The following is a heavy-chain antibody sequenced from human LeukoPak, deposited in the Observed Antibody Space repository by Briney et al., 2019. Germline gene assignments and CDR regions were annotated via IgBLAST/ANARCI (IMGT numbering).Heavy chain of an antibody. J-gene: IGHJ2*01. CDR3: ARLYEGDWYFDL. D-gene: IGHD2-8*01. CDR1: GYSISSGYY. V-gene: IGHV4-38-2*02. Sequence: PSETLSLTCTVSGYSISSGYYWGWIRQPPGKGLEWIGSIYHSGSTYYNPSLKSRVTISVDTSKNQFSLKLSSVTAADTAVYYCARLYEGDWYFDLWGRGTLVTVSS. CDR2: IYHSGST.